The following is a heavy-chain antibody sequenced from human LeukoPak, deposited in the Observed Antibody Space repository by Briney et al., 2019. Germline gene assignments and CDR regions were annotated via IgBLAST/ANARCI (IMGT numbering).Heavy chain of an antibody. CDR3: ARAPSCGSDCYSRYFDL. CDR1: GFTFSTYW. V-gene: IGHV3-74*01. D-gene: IGHD2-21*02. Sequence: VGSLRLSCAASGFTFSTYWMHWVRQAPGEELVWVSRINSDGSTTTYADSVKGRFTISRDNAKNTLYLQMNSLRGEDTAVYYCARAPSCGSDCYSRYFDLWGRGTLVTVSS. J-gene: IGHJ2*01. CDR2: INSDGSTT.